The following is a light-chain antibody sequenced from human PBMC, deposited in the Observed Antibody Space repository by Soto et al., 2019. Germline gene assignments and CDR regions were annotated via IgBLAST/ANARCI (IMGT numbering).Light chain of an antibody. V-gene: IGLV1-40*01. J-gene: IGLJ2*01. CDR2: GNS. CDR3: QSYDSSLSVYVV. CDR1: SYNIGAGYD. Sequence: QSVLTQPPSVSGAPGQRVTISCTGNSYNIGAGYDVHWYQQLPGTAPRLLIYGNSNRPSGVPDRFSGSKSGTSASLAITGLQAEDEADYYCQSYDSSLSVYVVFGGGTQLTVL.